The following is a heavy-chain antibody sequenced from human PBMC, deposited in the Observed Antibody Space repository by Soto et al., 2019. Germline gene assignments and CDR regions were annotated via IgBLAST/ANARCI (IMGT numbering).Heavy chain of an antibody. Sequence: QVQLQESGPGLVKPSGTLSLTCGVSGGSISPINWWSWVRPTPGKGLEWIGEIYHTGTNDYNPSLTSRVTISIDKSTNQFFLNLTSVTAADTALYYCARSPNIHSQTWFDPWGQGTWVTVSS. CDR2: IYHTGTN. CDR1: GGSISPINW. V-gene: IGHV4-4*02. D-gene: IGHD2-15*01. J-gene: IGHJ5*02. CDR3: ARSPNIHSQTWFDP.